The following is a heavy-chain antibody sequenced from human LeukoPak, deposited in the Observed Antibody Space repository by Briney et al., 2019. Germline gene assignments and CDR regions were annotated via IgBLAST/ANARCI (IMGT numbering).Heavy chain of an antibody. D-gene: IGHD5-18*01. Sequence: SVKVSCKASGGTFSSYAISWVRQAPGQGLEWMGGIIPIFGTANYAQKFQGRVTITTDESTSTAYMELSSLRSEDTAVYYCARAIGKQPYYYYYYMDVWSKGTTVTVS. CDR1: GGTFSSYA. V-gene: IGHV1-69*05. J-gene: IGHJ6*03. CDR3: ARAIGKQPYYYYYYMDV. CDR2: IIPIFGTA.